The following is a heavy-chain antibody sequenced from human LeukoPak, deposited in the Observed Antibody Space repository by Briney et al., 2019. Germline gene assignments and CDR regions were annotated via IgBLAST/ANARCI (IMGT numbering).Heavy chain of an antibody. CDR3: ARGTPTAGSLDSGSYPGGNY. J-gene: IGHJ4*02. CDR2: INHSGST. CDR1: GGSFSGYY. D-gene: IGHD1-26*01. V-gene: IGHV4-34*01. Sequence: SETLPLTCAVYGGSFSGYYWSWIRQPPGKGLEWIGEINHSGSTNYNPSLKSRVTISVDTSKNQFSLKLSSVTAADTAVYYCARGTPTAGSLDSGSYPGGNYWGQGTLVTVSS.